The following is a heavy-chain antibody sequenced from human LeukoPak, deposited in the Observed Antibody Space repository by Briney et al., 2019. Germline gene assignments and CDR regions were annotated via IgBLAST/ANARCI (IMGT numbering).Heavy chain of an antibody. CDR3: AGDYEGNLAFDI. CDR1: GFTVRSNY. CDR2: ISSSSTYI. J-gene: IGHJ3*02. Sequence: GGSLRLSCAASGFTVRSNYMNWVRQAPGKGLEWVSSISSSSTYIYYADSLEGRFTISRDNVRNSLYLQMNSLRAEDTAVYYCAGDYEGNLAFDIWGQGTMVTVSS. V-gene: IGHV3-21*01. D-gene: IGHD4-23*01.